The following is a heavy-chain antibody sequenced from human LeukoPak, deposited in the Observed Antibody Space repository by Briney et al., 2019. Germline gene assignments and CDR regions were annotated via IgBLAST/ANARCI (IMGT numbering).Heavy chain of an antibody. J-gene: IGHJ4*02. Sequence: GGSLRLSCAGSGFTFSSYNMNWVRQAPGKGLEWVASITSSGTYKYYAGSVEGRFTISRGNAKNSLFMEMNSLRVEDTAVYYCARDDGSYYDSSGSPDYWGQGTLVTVSS. CDR1: GFTFSSYN. CDR2: ITSSGTYK. CDR3: ARDDGSYYDSSGSPDY. V-gene: IGHV3-21*01. D-gene: IGHD3-22*01.